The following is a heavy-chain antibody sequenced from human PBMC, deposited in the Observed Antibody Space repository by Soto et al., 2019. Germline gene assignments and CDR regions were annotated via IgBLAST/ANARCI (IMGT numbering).Heavy chain of an antibody. CDR1: GGSISSYY. D-gene: IGHD5-12*01. CDR2: IYYSGST. V-gene: IGHV4-59*01. Sequence: PSETLSLTCTVSGGSISSYYWSWIRQPPGKGLEWIGYIYYSGSTNYNPSLKSRVTISVDTSKNQFSLKLSPVTAADTAVYYCARDMSGYETDAFDIWGQGTMVTVSS. CDR3: ARDMSGYETDAFDI. J-gene: IGHJ3*02.